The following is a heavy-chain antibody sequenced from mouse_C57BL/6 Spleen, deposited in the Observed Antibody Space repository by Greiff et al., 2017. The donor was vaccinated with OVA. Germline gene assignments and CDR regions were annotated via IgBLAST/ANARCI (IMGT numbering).Heavy chain of an antibody. V-gene: IGHV1-61*01. CDR3: ARFITTVVGAMDY. CDR1: GYTFTSYW. Sequence: QVQLQQSGAELVRPGSSVKLSCKASGYTFTSYWMDWVKQRPGQGLEWIGNIYPSDSETHYNQKFKDKATLTVDKSSSTAYMQLSSLTSEDSAVYYCARFITTVVGAMDYWGQGTSVTVSS. J-gene: IGHJ4*01. D-gene: IGHD1-1*01. CDR2: IYPSDSET.